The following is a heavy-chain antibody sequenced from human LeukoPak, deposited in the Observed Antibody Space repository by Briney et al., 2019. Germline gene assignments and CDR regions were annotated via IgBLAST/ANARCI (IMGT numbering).Heavy chain of an antibody. CDR2: ISGSGGST. D-gene: IGHD3-10*01. CDR3: GGAVKGTYYFDY. Sequence: PGGSLRLSCAASEFTFSSYAMSWVRQAPGKGLEWVSAISGSGGSTYYADSVKGRFTISRDNSKNTLYLQMNSLRAEDTAVYYCGGAVKGTYYFDYWGQGTLVTVSS. J-gene: IGHJ4*02. V-gene: IGHV3-23*01. CDR1: EFTFSSYA.